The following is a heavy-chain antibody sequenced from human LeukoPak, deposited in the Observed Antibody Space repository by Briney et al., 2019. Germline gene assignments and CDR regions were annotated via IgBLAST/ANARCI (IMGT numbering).Heavy chain of an antibody. CDR2: IYPDDSDT. CDR1: GYIFTNYW. V-gene: IGHV5-51*01. CDR3: ARRSYYDSGGYSYDF. D-gene: IGHD3-22*01. J-gene: IGHJ4*02. Sequence: GESLKISCKGSGYIFTNYWIAWVRQIPGKGLEWMGSIYPDDSDTRYSPSFQGQVTISADKSISTAYLQWSSLKASDTAMYYCARRSYYDSGGYSYDFWGQGTLVTVSS.